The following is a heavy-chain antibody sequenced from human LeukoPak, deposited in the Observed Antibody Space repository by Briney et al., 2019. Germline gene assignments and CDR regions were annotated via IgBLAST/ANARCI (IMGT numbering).Heavy chain of an antibody. Sequence: SLCLTSAVPGGSISIGRYSWGWIRQPPGKGLEWIGYIYHSARTYYNPSLKSRVTIPVDISKNQFSLKLSSVTAADTGVYYCAREYGSGTLNWFDPWGQGTLVTVSS. CDR3: AREYGSGTLNWFDP. CDR2: IYHSART. D-gene: IGHD3-10*01. J-gene: IGHJ5*02. CDR1: GGSISIGRYS. V-gene: IGHV4-30-2*01.